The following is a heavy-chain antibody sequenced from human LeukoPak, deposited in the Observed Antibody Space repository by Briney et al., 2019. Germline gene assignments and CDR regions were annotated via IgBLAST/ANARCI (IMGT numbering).Heavy chain of an antibody. J-gene: IGHJ4*02. V-gene: IGHV3-7*02. CDR1: GFTFSSYW. Sequence: PGGSLRLSCAASGFTFSSYWMTWVRQAPGKGLEWVANIKEDGSTRYLVDSVKGRFTISRDNAKSSVYLQMNSLRAEDTAVYYCAKIGYSSSSLDYWGQGDLVTVSS. CDR2: IKEDGSTR. D-gene: IGHD6-13*01. CDR3: AKIGYSSSSLDY.